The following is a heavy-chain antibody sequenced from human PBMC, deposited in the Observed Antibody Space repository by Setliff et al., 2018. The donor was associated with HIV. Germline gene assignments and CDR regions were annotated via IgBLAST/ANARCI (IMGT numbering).Heavy chain of an antibody. D-gene: IGHD2-15*01. CDR1: GDSISRSGTY. CDR3: ARDGPGGYFFES. J-gene: IGHJ4*02. CDR2: IHFSGGS. Sequence: SETLSLTCSVSGDSISRSGTYWNWIRQHPDKGLERIGYIHFSGGSYYHPSLESRVSMSVDTSKNQFSLKLSSVTAADTAVYYCARDGPGGYFFESWGQGTLVTVSS. V-gene: IGHV4-31*03.